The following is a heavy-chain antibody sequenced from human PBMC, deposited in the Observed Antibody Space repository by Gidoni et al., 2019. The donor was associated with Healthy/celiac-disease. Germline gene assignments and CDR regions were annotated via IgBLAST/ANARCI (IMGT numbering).Heavy chain of an antibody. CDR3: ATGSGGTMVRGVDD. V-gene: IGHV1-24*01. J-gene: IGHJ4*02. CDR2: FDPEDGET. CDR1: GYTLTELS. D-gene: IGHD3-10*01. Sequence: QVQLVPSGAEVKKPGDSVKVYCKVSGYTLTELSMHWVRQAPGKGLEWMGGFDPEDGETIYAQKFQGRVTMTEDTSTDTAYMELSSLRSEDTAVYYCATGSGGTMVRGVDDWGQGTLVTVSS.